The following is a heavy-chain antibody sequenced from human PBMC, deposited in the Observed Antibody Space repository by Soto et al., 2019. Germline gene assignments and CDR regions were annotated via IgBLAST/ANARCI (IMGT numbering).Heavy chain of an antibody. D-gene: IGHD6-6*01. CDR1: GYTFTGYY. CDR2: INPNSGGT. CDR3: ARDKGYSSSRRGSWYFDL. J-gene: IGHJ2*01. Sequence: QVQLVQSGAEVKKPGASVKVSCKASGYTFTGYYMHWVRQAPGQGLEWMGWINPNSGGTNYAQKFQGWVTMTRDTSISTAYMELSRLRSDDTAVYYWARDKGYSSSRRGSWYFDLGGRGTLVTVSS. V-gene: IGHV1-2*04.